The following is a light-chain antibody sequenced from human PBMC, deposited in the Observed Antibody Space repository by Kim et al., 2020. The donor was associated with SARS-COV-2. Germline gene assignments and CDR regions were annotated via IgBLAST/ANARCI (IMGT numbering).Light chain of an antibody. CDR3: QHPRT. CDR2: KAS. V-gene: IGKV1-5*03. CDR1: QSISSW. Sequence: DIQMTQSPSTLSASVGDRVTITCRASQSISSWLAWYQQKPGKAPKLLIYKASSLESGVPSRFSGSGSGTEFTLTISSLQPDDFATYYCQHPRTFGQGTKVDIK. J-gene: IGKJ1*01.